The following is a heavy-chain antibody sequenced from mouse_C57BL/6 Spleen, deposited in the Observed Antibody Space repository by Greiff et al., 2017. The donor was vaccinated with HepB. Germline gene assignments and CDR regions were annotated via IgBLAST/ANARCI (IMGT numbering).Heavy chain of an antibody. CDR1: GYAFSSSW. D-gene: IGHD2-3*01. V-gene: IGHV1-82*01. Sequence: VKLMESGPELVKPGASVKISCKASGYAFSSSWMNWVKQRPGKGLEWIGRIYPGDGDTNYNGKFKGKATLTADKSSSTAYMQLSSLTSEDSAVYFCASRRGYSYYFDYWGQGTTLTVSS. J-gene: IGHJ2*01. CDR2: IYPGDGDT. CDR3: ASRRGYSYYFDY.